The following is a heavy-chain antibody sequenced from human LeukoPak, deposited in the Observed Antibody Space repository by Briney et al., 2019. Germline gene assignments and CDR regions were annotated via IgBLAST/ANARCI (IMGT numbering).Heavy chain of an antibody. Sequence: GGSLRLSCAASGFTFSSYDMQWVRQAPGKGLEYVSAISGNGGTTYYANSVKGRFTISRDNSKNTLYLQMGSLRAEDMAVYYCARDGARYSGSYYNDYWGQGTLVTVSS. D-gene: IGHD1-26*01. V-gene: IGHV3-64*01. CDR1: GFTFSSYD. J-gene: IGHJ4*02. CDR2: ISGNGGTT. CDR3: ARDGARYSGSYYNDY.